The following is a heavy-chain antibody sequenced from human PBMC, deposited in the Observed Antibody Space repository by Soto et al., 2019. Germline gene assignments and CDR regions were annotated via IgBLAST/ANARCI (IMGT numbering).Heavy chain of an antibody. Sequence: QVQLVESGGGVVQPGRSLRRSCAASGFTFSSYGMHWVRQAPGKGLEWVAVISYDGSNKYYADSVKGRFTISRDNSKNTLYLQMNSLRAEDTAVYYCAKDLGSSSFWGQGTLVTVSS. CDR1: GFTFSSYG. D-gene: IGHD6-6*01. V-gene: IGHV3-30*18. J-gene: IGHJ4*02. CDR2: ISYDGSNK. CDR3: AKDLGSSSF.